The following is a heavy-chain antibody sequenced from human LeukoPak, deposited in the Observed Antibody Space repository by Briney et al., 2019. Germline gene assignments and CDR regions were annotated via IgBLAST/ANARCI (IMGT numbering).Heavy chain of an antibody. CDR3: ASDTLYDSSLNYFDY. V-gene: IGHV1-69*05. CDR2: IIPIFGTA. Sequence: SVKVSCKASVGTCSSYAISWVRQAPGQGLEWMGGIIPIFGTANYAQKFQGRVTITTDESTSTAYMELSSLRSEATAVYYCASDTLYDSSLNYFDYWGQGTLVTVSS. J-gene: IGHJ4*02. CDR1: VGTCSSYA. D-gene: IGHD3-22*01.